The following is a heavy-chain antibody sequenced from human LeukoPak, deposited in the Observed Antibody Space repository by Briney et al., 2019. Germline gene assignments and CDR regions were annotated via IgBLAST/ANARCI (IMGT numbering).Heavy chain of an antibody. CDR2: INHSGST. V-gene: IGHV4-61*05. D-gene: IGHD4-11*01. Sequence: PSGTLSLTCPVSGGSIRSRYYYWGWNRQPPGEGLGGGGEINHSGSTNYNPSLNSRVTISVDKSKNQYSLKLSSVTAADTAVYYCARLTTVTIPFGYWGQGTLVTVSS. CDR3: ARLTTVTIPFGY. J-gene: IGHJ4*02. CDR1: GGSIRSRYYY.